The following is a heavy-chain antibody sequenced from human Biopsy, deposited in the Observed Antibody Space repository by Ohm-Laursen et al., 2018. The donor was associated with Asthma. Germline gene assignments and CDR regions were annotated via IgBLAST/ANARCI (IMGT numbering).Heavy chain of an antibody. V-gene: IGHV1-69*13. Sequence: VKISCKSLGGTFNTYVIGWVRQAPGQGLEWMGGINSVFGTTTYPQKFQDRVTITADDSTSTVYMELSSLRSEDTAVYYCARKAGTCISRTCYSLDFWGQGTLVTVSS. CDR2: INSVFGTT. D-gene: IGHD2-2*01. CDR3: ARKAGTCISRTCYSLDF. CDR1: GGTFNTYV. J-gene: IGHJ4*02.